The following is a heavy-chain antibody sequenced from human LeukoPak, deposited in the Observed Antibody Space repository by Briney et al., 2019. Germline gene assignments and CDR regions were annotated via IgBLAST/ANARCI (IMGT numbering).Heavy chain of an antibody. CDR3: VKAAGSWYGYFDY. CDR2: ISNNGGNT. CDR1: GFPFSSYA. V-gene: IGHV3-64D*06. D-gene: IGHD6-13*01. J-gene: IGHJ4*02. Sequence: GGSLRLSCSASGFPFSSYAIHWVRQAPGKGLEYVSTISNNGGNTNYADSVKGRFTISRDNSKNTLYLQMSSLRAEDTAVYYCVKAAGSWYGYFDYWGQGTLVTVSS.